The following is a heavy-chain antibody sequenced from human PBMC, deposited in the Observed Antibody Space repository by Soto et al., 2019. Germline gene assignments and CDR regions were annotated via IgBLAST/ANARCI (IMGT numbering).Heavy chain of an antibody. V-gene: IGHV1-18*01. J-gene: IGHJ4*02. CDR3: ARGRYWDY. CDR2: ISAHNCNT. Sequence: QVHLVQSGADVKKPGASVKVSCKGSGYAFTTYGITWVRQAPGQGLEWMAWISAHNCNTNYAQKHQGRVTVTRDTSTSTAYQQLRSLRPDDTAVYYCARGRYWDYWGQGALVTVSS. CDR1: GYAFTTYG. D-gene: IGHD2-8*02.